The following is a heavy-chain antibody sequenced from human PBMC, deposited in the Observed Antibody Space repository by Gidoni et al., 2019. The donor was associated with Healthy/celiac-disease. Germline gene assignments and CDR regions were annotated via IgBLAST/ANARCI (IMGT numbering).Heavy chain of an antibody. CDR2: IYYSGST. CDR1: GGSISSYY. V-gene: IGHV4-59*08. J-gene: IGHJ4*02. D-gene: IGHD2-21*02. Sequence: QVQLQESGPGLVKPSETLSLTCTVSGGSISSYYWSWLRQPPGKGLEWIGYIYYSGSTNYNPSLKSRVTISVDTSKNQFSLKLSSVTAADTAVYYCARLAYCGGDCYSGPLDYWGQGTLVTVSS. CDR3: ARLAYCGGDCYSGPLDY.